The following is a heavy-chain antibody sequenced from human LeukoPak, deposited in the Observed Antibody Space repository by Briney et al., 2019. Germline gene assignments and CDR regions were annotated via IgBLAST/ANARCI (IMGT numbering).Heavy chain of an antibody. J-gene: IGHJ4*02. Sequence: GGSLRLSCVASGFTLSYYDMHWVRQATGKGLEWVSGIGTGGDANYASSVRGRFTISREDAKRSLYLQMNSLRAGDTAVYYCARDRGTGFDLWGQGTLVTVSS. CDR3: ARDRGTGFDL. V-gene: IGHV3-13*01. D-gene: IGHD3-10*01. CDR2: IGTGGDA. CDR1: GFTLSYYD.